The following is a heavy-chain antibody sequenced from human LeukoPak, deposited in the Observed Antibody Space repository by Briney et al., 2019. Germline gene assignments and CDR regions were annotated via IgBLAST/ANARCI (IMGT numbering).Heavy chain of an antibody. D-gene: IGHD1-1*01. CDR1: GYTFNRYG. V-gene: IGHV1-18*01. CDR2: ITAYDGNT. Sequence: ASVKVSCKASGYTFNRYGISWVRQAPGQGLEWLGRITAYDGNTDSAQKVQGRVTMTTDTSTSTAYMELRRLRSDDTAVYYCARNWNEKTYFFDYWGQGTLVTVSS. CDR3: ARNWNEKTYFFDY. J-gene: IGHJ4*02.